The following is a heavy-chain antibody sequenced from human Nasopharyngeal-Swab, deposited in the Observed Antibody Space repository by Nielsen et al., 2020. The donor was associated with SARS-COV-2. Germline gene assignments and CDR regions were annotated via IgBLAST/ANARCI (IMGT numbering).Heavy chain of an antibody. CDR2: INHSGST. CDR1: GGSFSGYY. Sequence: SETLSLTCAVYGGSFSGYYWSWIRQPPGKGLEWIGEINHSGSTNYNPSLKSRVPISVDTSKNQFSLKLSSVTAADTAVYYCARGLGGYDSFDYWGQGTLVTVSS. V-gene: IGHV4-34*01. CDR3: ARGLGGYDSFDY. J-gene: IGHJ4*02. D-gene: IGHD5-12*01.